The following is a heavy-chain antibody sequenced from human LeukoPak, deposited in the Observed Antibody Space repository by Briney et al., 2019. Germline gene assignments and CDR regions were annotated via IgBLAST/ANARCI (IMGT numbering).Heavy chain of an antibody. CDR3: AKDTVMSTYYYDSSGYSDY. J-gene: IGHJ4*02. CDR2: ISGSGGST. D-gene: IGHD3-22*01. CDR1: GFTFSSYA. Sequence: PGGSLRLSCAASGFTFSSYAMSWVRQAPGKGLEWVSAISGSGGSTYYADSVKGRFTISRDNSKNTLYLQMNSLRAEDTAVYYCAKDTVMSTYYYDSSGYSDYWGQGTLVTVSS. V-gene: IGHV3-23*01.